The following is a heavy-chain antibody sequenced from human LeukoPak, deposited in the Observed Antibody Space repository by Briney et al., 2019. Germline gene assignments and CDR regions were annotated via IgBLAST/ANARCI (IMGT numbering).Heavy chain of an antibody. CDR3: ASYSAARGDIEY. D-gene: IGHD2-2*01. J-gene: IGHJ4*02. CDR2: INQDGTEK. V-gene: IGHV3-7*02. CDR1: GFTLSSYW. Sequence: GGSLRLACAASGFTLSSYWMSWVRQAPGKGLEWVANINQDGTEKNYVDSVKGRFTISRDNAKNSLYLQMNSLRAEDTAVYYCASYSAARGDIEYWGQGTLVTVSS.